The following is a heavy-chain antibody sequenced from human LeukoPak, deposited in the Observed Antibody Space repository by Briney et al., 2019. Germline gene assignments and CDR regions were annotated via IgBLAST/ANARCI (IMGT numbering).Heavy chain of an antibody. CDR3: ARQDFWSGYYFGP. CDR2: IYYSGST. D-gene: IGHD3-3*01. CDR1: GGSISSSSYY. J-gene: IGHJ5*02. Sequence: SETLSLTCTVSGGSISSSSYYWGWIRQPPGKGLEWIGSIYYSGSTYYNPSLKSRVTISVDTSKNQFSLKLSSVAAADTAVYYCARQDFWSGYYFGPWGQGTLVTVSS. V-gene: IGHV4-39*01.